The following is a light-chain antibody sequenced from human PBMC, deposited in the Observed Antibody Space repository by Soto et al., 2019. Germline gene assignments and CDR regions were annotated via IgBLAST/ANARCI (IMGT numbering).Light chain of an antibody. CDR3: RAWADSMTSV. V-gene: IGLV1-51*01. CDR1: SSNIGNNY. J-gene: IGLJ2*01. Sequence: QSVLTQPPSVSAAPGQTVTISCSGSSSNIGNNYVSSYQQLPGTAPKLLIYDNNKRPSGISDRFSGSKSGTSATLGITGLQTGDEADYYCRAWADSMTSVFGGGTKVTVL. CDR2: DNN.